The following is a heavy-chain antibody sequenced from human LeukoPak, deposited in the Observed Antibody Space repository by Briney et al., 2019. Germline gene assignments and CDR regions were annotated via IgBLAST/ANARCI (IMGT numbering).Heavy chain of an antibody. CDR1: GFTFSSYS. J-gene: IGHJ4*02. CDR2: ISSSSSYI. D-gene: IGHD3-3*01. CDR3: ATGTYDFWSGYYPIDY. Sequence: PGGSLRLSCAASGFTFSSYSMNWVRQAPGKGLEWVSSISSSSSYIYYADSVKGRFTISRDNAKNSLYLQMNSLRAEDTAVYYCATGTYDFWSGYYPIDYWGQGTLVTVSS. V-gene: IGHV3-21*01.